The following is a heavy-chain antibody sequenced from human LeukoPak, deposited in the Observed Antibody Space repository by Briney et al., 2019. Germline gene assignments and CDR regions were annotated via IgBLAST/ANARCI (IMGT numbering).Heavy chain of an antibody. CDR2: ISSSSSYM. CDR1: GFTFSSYS. D-gene: IGHD3-22*01. Sequence: GGSLRLSCAASGFTFSSYSMNWVRQAPGKGLEWVSSISSSSSYMYYADSVKGRFTISRDNAKNSLYLQMNSLRAEDTAVYYCARGISLGSAVTMIVVAPLPAYFDYWGQGTLVTVSS. V-gene: IGHV3-21*01. CDR3: ARGISLGSAVTMIVVAPLPAYFDY. J-gene: IGHJ4*02.